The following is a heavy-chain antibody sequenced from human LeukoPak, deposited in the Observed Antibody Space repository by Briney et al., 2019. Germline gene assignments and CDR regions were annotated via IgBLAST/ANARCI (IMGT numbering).Heavy chain of an antibody. CDR2: IYSGGST. V-gene: IGHV3-53*01. CDR3: ARDSPPYGMDV. Sequence: PGGSLRLSCAASGFTVSSNYMSWVRQAPGKGLEWVSVIYSGGSTYYADSVKGRFTISRDDSKNTLYLQMNSLRAEDTAVYYCARDSPPYGMDVWGQGTTVTVSS. CDR1: GFTVSSNY. J-gene: IGHJ6*02.